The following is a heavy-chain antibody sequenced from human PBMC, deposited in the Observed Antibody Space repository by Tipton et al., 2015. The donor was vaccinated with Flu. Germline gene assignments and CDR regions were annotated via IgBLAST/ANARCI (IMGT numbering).Heavy chain of an antibody. CDR2: IYYTGNT. J-gene: IGHJ5*01. CDR1: RDSMRSDYF. CDR3: ARRDYSNYVSEPKNWFDS. D-gene: IGHD4-11*01. Sequence: TLSLTCTVSRDSMRSDYFWGWIRQAPGKGLEWIGNIYYTGNTKYNPLFNRRVTISVDTSMNQFSLRLTSVTAADTAVYFCARRDYSNYVSEPKNWFDSWGQGALVTVSS. V-gene: IGHV4-38-2*02.